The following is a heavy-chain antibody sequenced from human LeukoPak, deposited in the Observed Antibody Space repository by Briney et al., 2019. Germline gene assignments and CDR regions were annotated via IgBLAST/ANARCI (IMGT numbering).Heavy chain of an antibody. V-gene: IGHV3-33*08. Sequence: GGSLRLSCAASGFTVSSNYMSWVRQAPGKGLEWVAVIWYDGSNKYYADSVKGRFTISRDNSKNTLYLQMNSLRAEDTAVYYCASGYGYWGQGTLVTVSS. D-gene: IGHD5-18*01. CDR1: GFTVSSNY. CDR3: ASGYGY. J-gene: IGHJ4*02. CDR2: IWYDGSNK.